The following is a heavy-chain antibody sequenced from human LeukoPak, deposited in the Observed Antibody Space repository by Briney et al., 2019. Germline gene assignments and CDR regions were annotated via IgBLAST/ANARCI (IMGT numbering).Heavy chain of an antibody. Sequence: GGTLRLSCAASGFTFSSYGMSWVPQAPGKGLEWVSAISGSGGSTYYADSVKGRFTISRDNSKNTLYLQMNSLRAEDTAVYYCAKDDRWLQFCCWGQGTLVTVSA. CDR3: AKDDRWLQFCC. D-gene: IGHD5-24*01. CDR1: GFTFSSYG. J-gene: IGHJ4*02. V-gene: IGHV3-23*01. CDR2: ISGSGGST.